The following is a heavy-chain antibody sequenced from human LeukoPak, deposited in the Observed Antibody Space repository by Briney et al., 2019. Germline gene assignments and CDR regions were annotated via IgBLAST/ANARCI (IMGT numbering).Heavy chain of an antibody. CDR2: INPSGGST. CDR1: GYTFTSYY. D-gene: IGHD1-7*01. J-gene: IGHJ6*02. Sequence: ASVKVSCQASGYTFTSYYMHWVRPAPGQGLEWMGLINPSGGSTGYAQKFQGRVTMTRDTSTSTVYMELSSLRSEDTAGYYCAASNWDFYYYYYGMDVWGQGTTVTVSS. V-gene: IGHV1-46*01. CDR3: AASNWDFYYYYYGMDV.